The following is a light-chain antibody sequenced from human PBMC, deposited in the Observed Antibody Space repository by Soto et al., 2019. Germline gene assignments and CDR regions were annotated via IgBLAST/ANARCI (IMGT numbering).Light chain of an antibody. CDR3: QQYGSSPWT. J-gene: IGKJ1*01. V-gene: IGKV3-20*01. CDR2: GAS. CDR1: QSVSSSY. Sequence: EIVFTQSPGTLSLSPGERATLSCRASQSVSSSYLAWYQQKPGQAPRLLIYGASSRATGIPDRFSGSGSGTDFTLTISRREPEDFAVYYCQQYGSSPWTFGQGTKVEIK.